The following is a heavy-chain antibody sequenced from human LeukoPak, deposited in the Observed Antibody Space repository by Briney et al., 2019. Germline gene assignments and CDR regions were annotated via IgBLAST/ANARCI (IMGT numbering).Heavy chain of an antibody. CDR2: VSNNGGYT. J-gene: IGHJ4*02. Sequence: GGSLRLSCAASGFTFSSSAMSWVRQAPGKGLEWVSAVSNNGGYTYYADSVQGRFTISRDNSKSTLCLQMNSLRAEDTAVYFCARDRGWRSGGYYLYYFDFWGQGTLVTVSS. V-gene: IGHV3-23*01. CDR1: GFTFSSSA. D-gene: IGHD3-22*01. CDR3: ARDRGWRSGGYYLYYFDF.